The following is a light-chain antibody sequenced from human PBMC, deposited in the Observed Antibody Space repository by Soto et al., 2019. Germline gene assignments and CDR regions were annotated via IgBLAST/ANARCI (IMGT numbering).Light chain of an antibody. V-gene: IGLV2-14*01. CDR3: SSYTSRSTLV. J-gene: IGLJ2*01. CDR1: SRDVGGYDY. CDR2: EVN. Sequence: QSVLTQPASVSGSPGQSITISCTGTSRDVGGYDYVSWYQQNPGKAPKLIIFEVNYRPSGVSNRFSGSKSGNTASLTISGLQAEDEADYYCSSYTSRSTLVFGGGTKLTVL.